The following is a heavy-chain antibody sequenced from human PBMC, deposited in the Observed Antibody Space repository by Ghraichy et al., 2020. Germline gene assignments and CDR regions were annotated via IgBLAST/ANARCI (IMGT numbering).Heavy chain of an antibody. CDR3: ARDRGSSGYSEKNWFDP. V-gene: IGHV1-2*02. CDR1: GYTFTGYY. J-gene: IGHJ5*02. Sequence: ASVKVSCKASGYTFTGYYMHWVRQAPGQGLEWMGWINPNSGGTNYAQKFQGRVTMTRDTSISTAYMELSRLRSDDTAVYYCARDRGSSGYSEKNWFDPWGQGTLVTVSS. D-gene: IGHD3-22*01. CDR2: INPNSGGT.